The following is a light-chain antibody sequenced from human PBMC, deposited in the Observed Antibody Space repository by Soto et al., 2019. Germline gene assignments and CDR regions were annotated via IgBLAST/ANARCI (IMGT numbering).Light chain of an antibody. Sequence: EIVMTQSPATLSVSPGERATLSCRASQSVSSNLAWYQQKPGQAPRLLIYGAFTRATGIPARFSGSGSGTEFTLTISSLQSEDFATYYCQQYKNRPPLTFGGGTKVQIK. CDR2: GAF. CDR1: QSVSSN. CDR3: QQYKNRPPLT. V-gene: IGKV3-15*01. J-gene: IGKJ4*01.